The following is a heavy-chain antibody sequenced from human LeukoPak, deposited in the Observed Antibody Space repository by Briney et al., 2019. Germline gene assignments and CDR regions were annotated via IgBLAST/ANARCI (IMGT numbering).Heavy chain of an antibody. CDR3: ARDLAYYDSSGYYGYYFDY. Sequence: PSETLSLTCTVSGGSISSYYWSWIRQPAGKGLEWIGRIYTSGSTNYNPSLKSRVTMSVDTSKNQFSLKLSSVTAAGTAVYYCARDLAYYDSSGYYGYYFDYWGQGTLVTVSS. CDR1: GGSISSYY. CDR2: IYTSGST. J-gene: IGHJ4*02. D-gene: IGHD3-22*01. V-gene: IGHV4-4*07.